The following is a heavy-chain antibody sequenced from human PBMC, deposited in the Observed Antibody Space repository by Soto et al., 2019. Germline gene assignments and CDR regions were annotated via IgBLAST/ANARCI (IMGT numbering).Heavy chain of an antibody. CDR1: GDSVSSNSAA. CDR3: ARSGPPVAAALYNWFDP. V-gene: IGHV6-1*01. CDR2: TYYRSKWYN. J-gene: IGHJ5*02. D-gene: IGHD6-13*01. Sequence: SQTLSLTCAISGDSVSSNSAAWNWIRQSPSRGLEWLGRTYYRSKWYNDYAVSVKSRITINPDTSKNQFSLQLNSVTPEDKAVYYCARSGPPVAAALYNWFDPWGQGTLVTVSS.